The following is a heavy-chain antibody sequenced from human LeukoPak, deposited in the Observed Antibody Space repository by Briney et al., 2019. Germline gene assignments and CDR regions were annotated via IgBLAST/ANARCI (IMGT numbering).Heavy chain of an antibody. J-gene: IGHJ6*03. CDR2: INSDGSST. CDR3: ARLDRADYSTSPVPYYNYYMNA. Sequence: PGGSLRLSCAASGFTFSSYWMHWVRQAPGKGLVWVSRINSDGSSTSYADSVKRRFTISRDNAKNTLYLQMNSLRAEDTAVYYCARLDRADYSTSPVPYYNYYMNAWDKGTTVIVSS. V-gene: IGHV3-74*01. CDR1: GFTFSSYW. D-gene: IGHD6-13*01.